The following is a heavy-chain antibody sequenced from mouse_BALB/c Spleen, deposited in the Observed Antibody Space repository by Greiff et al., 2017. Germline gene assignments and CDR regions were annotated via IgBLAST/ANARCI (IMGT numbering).Heavy chain of an antibody. Sequence: VQLQQPGAELVKPGASVKLSCKASGYTFTSYYMYWVKQRPGQGLEWIGGINPSNGGTNFNEKFKSKATLTVDKSSSTAYMQLSSLTAEDSAVYYCTRRGLGQRYFDYWGQGTTLTVSS. CDR2: INPSNGGT. V-gene: IGHV1S81*02. CDR3: TRRGLGQRYFDY. D-gene: IGHD3-2*02. CDR1: GYTFTSYY. J-gene: IGHJ2*01.